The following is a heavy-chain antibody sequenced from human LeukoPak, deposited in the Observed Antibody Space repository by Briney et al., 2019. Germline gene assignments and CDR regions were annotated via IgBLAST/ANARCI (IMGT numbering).Heavy chain of an antibody. D-gene: IGHD1-7*01. Sequence: PSETLSLTCAVYGGSFSGYYWSWIRQPPGKGLEWIGEINHSGSTNYNPSLKSRVTISVDTSKNQFSLKLSSVTAGDTAVYYCASARELLSLDPTGDYWGQGTLVTVSS. V-gene: IGHV4-34*01. J-gene: IGHJ4*02. CDR2: INHSGST. CDR1: GGSFSGYY. CDR3: ASARELLSLDPTGDY.